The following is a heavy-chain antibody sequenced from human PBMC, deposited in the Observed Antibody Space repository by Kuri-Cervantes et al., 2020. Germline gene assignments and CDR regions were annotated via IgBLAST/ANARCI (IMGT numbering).Heavy chain of an antibody. Sequence: ESLKISCTVSGGSISSSSYYWSWIRQPPGKGLEWIGYIYYSGSTNYNPSLKSRVTISVDTSKNQFSLKLSSVTAADTAVYYCARGVASPNWFDPWGQGTLVTVSS. CDR1: GGSISSSSYY. CDR2: IYYSGST. CDR3: ARGVASPNWFDP. V-gene: IGHV4-61*01. D-gene: IGHD2-15*01. J-gene: IGHJ5*02.